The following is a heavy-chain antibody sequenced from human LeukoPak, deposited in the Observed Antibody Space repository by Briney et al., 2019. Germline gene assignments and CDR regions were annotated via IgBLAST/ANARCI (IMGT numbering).Heavy chain of an antibody. CDR1: DGSICSGGYY. D-gene: IGHD1-1*01. J-gene: IGHJ4*02. CDR3: ASGDNDPLFDY. CDR2: IYYSGST. V-gene: IGHV4-31*03. Sequence: SETLSLTCTVSDGSICSGGYYWSWIRQHPGTGLEWIGSIYYSGSTNYNPSLQGRVTISLDTSRNQFSLKLSSVTAADTAVYYCASGDNDPLFDYWGQGTLVTVSS.